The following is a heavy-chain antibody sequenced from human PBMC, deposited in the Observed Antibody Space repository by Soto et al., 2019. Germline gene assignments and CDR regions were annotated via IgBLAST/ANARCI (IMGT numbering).Heavy chain of an antibody. CDR3: ARLKLQRPGYYYYGMDV. CDR1: GGSISSSSYY. J-gene: IGHJ6*02. CDR2: IYYSGST. D-gene: IGHD2-15*01. Sequence: PSETLSLTCTLSGGSISSSSYYWGWIRKHPGKGLEWIGCIYYSGSTYYSPSLKNRVTISVDTSKNQFSLKLSSVTAADTAVYYCARLKLQRPGYYYYGMDVWGQGTTVTVS. V-gene: IGHV4-39*01.